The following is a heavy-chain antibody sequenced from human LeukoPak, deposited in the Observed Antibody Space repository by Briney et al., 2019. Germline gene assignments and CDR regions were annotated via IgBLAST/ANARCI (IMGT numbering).Heavy chain of an antibody. J-gene: IGHJ4*02. Sequence: GGTLRLSCAASGFTFDSYGMNWVRQAPGKGLEWVSAISGSGGSTYYADSVKGRFTISRDNSKNTLYLQMNSLKTEDTAVYYCTTSKFYGYSYLTLFDYWGQGTLVTVSS. CDR3: TTSKFYGYSYLTLFDY. D-gene: IGHD5-18*01. CDR1: GFTFDSYG. V-gene: IGHV3-23*01. CDR2: ISGSGGST.